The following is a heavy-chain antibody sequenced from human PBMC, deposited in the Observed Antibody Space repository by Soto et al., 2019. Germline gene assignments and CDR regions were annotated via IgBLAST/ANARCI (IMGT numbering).Heavy chain of an antibody. CDR2: IKSKTDGGTT. D-gene: IGHD1-26*01. CDR1: GFTFSNAW. CDR3: TTREVSGSYYAFDI. J-gene: IGHJ3*02. Sequence: GGSLRLSCAASGFTFSNAWMSWVRQAPGKGLEWVGRIKSKTDGGTTDYAAPVKGRFTISRDDSKNTLYLQMNSLKTEDTAVYYCTTREVSGSYYAFDIWGQGTMVTVS. V-gene: IGHV3-15*01.